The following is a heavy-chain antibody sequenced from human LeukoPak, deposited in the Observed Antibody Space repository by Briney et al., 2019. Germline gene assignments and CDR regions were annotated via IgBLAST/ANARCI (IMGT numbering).Heavy chain of an antibody. V-gene: IGHV1-69*05. D-gene: IGHD5-18*01. J-gene: IGHJ4*02. CDR3: ASRGGKGYSYGHFDY. CDR1: GYTFTGYY. CDR2: IIPIFGTA. Sequence: GASVKVSCKASGYTFTGYYMHWVRQAPGQGLEWMGGIIPIFGTANYAQKFQGRVTITTDESTSTAYMELSSLRSEDAAVYYCASRGGKGYSYGHFDYWGQGTLVTVSS.